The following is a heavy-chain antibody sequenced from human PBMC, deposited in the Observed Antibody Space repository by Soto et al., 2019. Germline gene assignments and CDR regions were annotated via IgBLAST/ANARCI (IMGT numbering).Heavy chain of an antibody. CDR3: AKTPCCTVDYYYYYMDV. CDR2: IYYSGST. Sequence: ASETLSLTCTVSGGSISSYYWSWIRQPPGKGLEWIGYIYYSGSTNYNPSLKSRVTISVDTSKNQFSLKLSSVTAADTAVYYCAKTPCCTVDYYYYYMDVWGKGTTVTVSS. J-gene: IGHJ6*03. V-gene: IGHV4-59*01. D-gene: IGHD2-2*01. CDR1: GGSISSYY.